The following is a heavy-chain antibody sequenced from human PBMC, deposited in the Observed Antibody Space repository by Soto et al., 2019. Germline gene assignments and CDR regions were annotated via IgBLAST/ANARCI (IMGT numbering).Heavy chain of an antibody. V-gene: IGHV3-23*01. Sequence: GGSLRLSCAASGFTSSTYAMTWVRQAPGKGLEWVSTISGSSGNTYYADSVKGRFTISRDNSKNTLFLQMNNLRADDTAVYYCAKVVDSSSWRRAFDIWGQGTMVTVSS. CDR3: AKVVDSSSWRRAFDI. CDR2: ISGSSGNT. D-gene: IGHD6-13*01. CDR1: GFTSSTYA. J-gene: IGHJ3*02.